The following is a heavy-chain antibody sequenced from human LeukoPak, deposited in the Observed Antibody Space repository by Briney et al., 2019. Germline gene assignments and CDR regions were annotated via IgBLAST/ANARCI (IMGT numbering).Heavy chain of an antibody. CDR3: ATRYSSGWYYFDY. D-gene: IGHD6-19*01. CDR1: GGTFSSYT. CDR2: IIPILGIA. Sequence: SVKVSCKASGGTFSSYTISWVRQAPGQGLEWTGRIIPILGIANYAQKFQGRVTITADKSTSTAYMELSSLRSEDTAVYYCATRYSSGWYYFDYWGQGTLVTVSS. J-gene: IGHJ4*02. V-gene: IGHV1-69*02.